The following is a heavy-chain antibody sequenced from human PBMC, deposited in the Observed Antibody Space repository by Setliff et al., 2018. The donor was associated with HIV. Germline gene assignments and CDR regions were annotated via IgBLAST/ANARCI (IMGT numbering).Heavy chain of an antibody. CDR2: IYFSGHT. CDR3: ARQLTTLDYFDY. CDR1: GGPISSSNW. J-gene: IGHJ4*02. Sequence: KTSETLSLTCAVSGGPISSSNWWSWVRQPPGKGLEWIGEIYFSGHTNYNPSLKSRVTISIDTSMNQFSLRLTSVTAADTAVYYCARQLTTLDYFDYWGQGTLVTVSS. D-gene: IGHD4-17*01. V-gene: IGHV4-4*02.